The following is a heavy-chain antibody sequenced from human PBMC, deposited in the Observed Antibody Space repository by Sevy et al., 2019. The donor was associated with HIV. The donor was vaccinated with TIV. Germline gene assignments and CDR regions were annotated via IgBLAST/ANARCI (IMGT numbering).Heavy chain of an antibody. D-gene: IGHD4-17*01. J-gene: IGHJ4*02. Sequence: SETLSLTCAVYGGSFSGYYWSWIRQPPGKGLEWIGEINHSGSTNYNPSLKSRVTISVDTSKNQFSLKLSSVTAADMAVYYCARGKGNYGAKYYFDYWGQGTLVTVSS. CDR2: INHSGST. V-gene: IGHV4-34*01. CDR3: ARGKGNYGAKYYFDY. CDR1: GGSFSGYY.